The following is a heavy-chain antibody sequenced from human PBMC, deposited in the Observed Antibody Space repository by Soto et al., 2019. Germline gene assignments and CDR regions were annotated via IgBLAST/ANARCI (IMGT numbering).Heavy chain of an antibody. CDR2: IHYSGST. J-gene: IGHJ4*02. V-gene: IGHV4-59*08. Sequence: SETLSLTCTVSGDSISGYYWSWIRQPPGKGLEWIGYIHYSGSTNYNPSLKSRVTISVDTSKKQFSLKLSSVTASDTAVYYCARHKAEAYSYGYGFDYWGQGALVTVSS. D-gene: IGHD5-18*01. CDR1: GDSISGYY. CDR3: ARHKAEAYSYGYGFDY.